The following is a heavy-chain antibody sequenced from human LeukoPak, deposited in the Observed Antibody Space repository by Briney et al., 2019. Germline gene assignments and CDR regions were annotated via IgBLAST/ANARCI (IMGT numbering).Heavy chain of an antibody. Sequence: PGTSLRLSCAASGFTFNSYGMHWVRQAPGKGLEWVAAIWYDGNSQYYADSVKGRFTISRDNSKNTLYLQLNSLRVEDTAVYCCARGSGAYYNWFDPWGQGTLVTVSS. D-gene: IGHD3-3*01. J-gene: IGHJ5*02. V-gene: IGHV3-33*01. CDR3: ARGSGAYYNWFDP. CDR1: GFTFNSYG. CDR2: IWYDGNSQ.